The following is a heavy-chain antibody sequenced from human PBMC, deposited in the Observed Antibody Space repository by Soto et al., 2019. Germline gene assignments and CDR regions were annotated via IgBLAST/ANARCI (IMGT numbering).Heavy chain of an antibody. V-gene: IGHV3-23*01. Sequence: PGGSLRLSCAASGFTFSSYAMSWVRQAPGKGLEWVSAISGSGGSTYYADSVKGRFTISRDNSKNTLYLQMNSLRAEDTAVYYCAKLYVRSSFPEDPFFDYWGQGTLVTVDS. CDR2: ISGSGGST. D-gene: IGHD6-13*01. J-gene: IGHJ4*02. CDR3: AKLYVRSSFPEDPFFDY. CDR1: GFTFSSYA.